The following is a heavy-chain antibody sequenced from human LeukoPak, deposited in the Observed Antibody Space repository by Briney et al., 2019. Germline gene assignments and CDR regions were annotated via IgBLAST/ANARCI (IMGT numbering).Heavy chain of an antibody. D-gene: IGHD6-13*01. CDR1: GYTFTDYY. V-gene: IGHV1-2*02. CDR2: INPDSGGT. CDR3: ARAAAATMANYFDY. Sequence: VASVKVSCKASGYTFTDYYMYRVRQAPGQGLEWMGWINPDSGGTNYAQKFQGRVTMTRDTSISTAYMELSRLRSDDTAVFYCARAAAATMANYFDYWGQGTLVTVYS. J-gene: IGHJ4*02.